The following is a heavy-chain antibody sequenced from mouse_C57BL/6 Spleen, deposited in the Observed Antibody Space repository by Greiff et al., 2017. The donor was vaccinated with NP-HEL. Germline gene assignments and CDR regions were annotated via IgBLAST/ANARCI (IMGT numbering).Heavy chain of an antibody. CDR3: ARPTTGGYFDV. D-gene: IGHD1-1*01. V-gene: IGHV1-18*01. J-gene: IGHJ1*03. CDR1: GYTFTDYN. CDR2: INPNNGGT. Sequence: EVQLQQSGPELVKPGASVKIPCKASGYTFTDYNMVWVKQSHGKSLEWIGDINPNNGGTIYNQKFKGKATLTVDKSSSTAYMELRSLTSEDTAVYYCARPTTGGYFDVWGTGTTVTVSS.